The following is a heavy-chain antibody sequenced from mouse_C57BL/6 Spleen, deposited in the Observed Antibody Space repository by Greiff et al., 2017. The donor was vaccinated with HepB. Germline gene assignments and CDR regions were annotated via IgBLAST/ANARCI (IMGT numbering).Heavy chain of an antibody. D-gene: IGHD2-3*01. J-gene: IGHJ2*01. Sequence: VKLQQPGAELVKPGASVKLSCKASGYTFTSYWMQWVKQRPGQGLEWIGEIDPSDSYTNYNQKFKGKATLTVDTSSSTAYMQLSSLTSEDSAVYYCARIDGGGFDYWGQGTTLTVSS. CDR1: GYTFTSYW. CDR3: ARIDGGGFDY. V-gene: IGHV1-50*01. CDR2: IDPSDSYT.